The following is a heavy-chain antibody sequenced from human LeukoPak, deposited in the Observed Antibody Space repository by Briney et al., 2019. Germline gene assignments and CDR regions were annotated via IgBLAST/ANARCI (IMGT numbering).Heavy chain of an antibody. CDR1: GYTFTSYY. D-gene: IGHD2-2*01. Sequence: ASVKVSCQASGYTFTSYYMHWVRRAPGQGLEWMGILNPSGGSTSYAQKFQGRVTMTRDTSTSTVYMELSSLRSEDTAVYYCARGLGYCSSTSCSPYDYWRQGTLVTVSS. CDR3: ARGLGYCSSTSCSPYDY. CDR2: LNPSGGST. J-gene: IGHJ4*02. V-gene: IGHV1-46*01.